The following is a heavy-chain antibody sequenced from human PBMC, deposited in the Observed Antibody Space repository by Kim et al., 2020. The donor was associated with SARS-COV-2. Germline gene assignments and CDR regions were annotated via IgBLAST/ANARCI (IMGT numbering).Heavy chain of an antibody. CDR2: ISYDGSNK. CDR1: GFTFSSYA. D-gene: IGHD1-26*01. CDR3: ARGTTRSYWYFDL. J-gene: IGHJ2*01. Sequence: GGSLRLSCAASGFTFSSYAMHWVRQAPGKGLEWVAVISYDGSNKYYADSVKGRFTISRDNSKNTLYLQMNSLRAEDTAVYYCARGTTRSYWYFDLWGRGTLVTVSS. V-gene: IGHV3-30-3*01.